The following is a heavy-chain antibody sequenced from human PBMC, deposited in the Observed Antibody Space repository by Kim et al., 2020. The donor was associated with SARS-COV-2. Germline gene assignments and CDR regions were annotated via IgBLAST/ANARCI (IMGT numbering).Heavy chain of an antibody. CDR2: ISYDGSNK. V-gene: IGHV3-30-3*01. Sequence: GGSLRLSCAASGFTFSSYAMHWVRQAPGKGLEWVAVISYDGSNKYYADSVKGRFTISRDNSKNTLYLQMNSLRAEDTAVYYCARDRMSGWFDPWGQGTLVTVSS. J-gene: IGHJ5*02. CDR1: GFTFSSYA. CDR3: ARDRMSGWFDP.